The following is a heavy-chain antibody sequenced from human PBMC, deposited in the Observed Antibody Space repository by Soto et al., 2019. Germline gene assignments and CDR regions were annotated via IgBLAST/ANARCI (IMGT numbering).Heavy chain of an antibody. CDR3: ARDSRLAPMAV. CDR1: GFTFSSYG. Sequence: GGSLILSCAASGFTFSSYGMHWVRQAPGKGLEWVAVISYDGSNKYYADSVKGRFTISRDNAQNSLYLQMNSLRVEDTAIYYCARDSRLAPMAVWGQGNTVTVSS. J-gene: IGHJ6*02. CDR2: ISYDGSNK. V-gene: IGHV3-30*03.